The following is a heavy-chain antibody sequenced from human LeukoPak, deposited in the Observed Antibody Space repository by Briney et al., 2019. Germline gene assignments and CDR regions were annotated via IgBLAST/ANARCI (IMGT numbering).Heavy chain of an antibody. V-gene: IGHV4-59*01. CDR3: ARLSTSFDH. D-gene: IGHD5/OR15-5a*01. J-gene: IGHJ4*02. CDR1: YGSISSYY. CDR2: VYYNGRT. Sequence: SETLSLTCTVSYGSISSYYWSWIRQPPGKGLEWIGYVYYNGRTNYNASLKSRVTISVDTSKNHFSLKLTSVTAADTAVYYCARLSTSFDHWGQGTPVTVSS.